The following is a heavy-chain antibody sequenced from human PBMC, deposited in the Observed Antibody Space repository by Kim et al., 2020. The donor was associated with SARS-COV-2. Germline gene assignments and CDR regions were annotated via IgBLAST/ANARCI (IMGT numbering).Heavy chain of an antibody. V-gene: IGHV3-9*01. CDR2: ISWNSGSI. J-gene: IGHJ4*02. D-gene: IGHD3-10*01. Sequence: GGSLRLSCAASGFTFDDYAMHWVRKAPGKGLEWVSGISWNSGSIGYADAVKGRFTISRENAKNSLYLQMNSLRAEDTALYYCAKATMVRGVTTPYYFDYWGQGTLVTVSS. CDR1: GFTFDDYA. CDR3: AKATMVRGVTTPYYFDY.